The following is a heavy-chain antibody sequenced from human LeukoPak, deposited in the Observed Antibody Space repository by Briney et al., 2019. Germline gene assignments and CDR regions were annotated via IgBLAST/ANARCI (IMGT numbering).Heavy chain of an antibody. CDR1: GFTFSIYW. V-gene: IGHV3-74*01. Sequence: GGSLRLSCAASGFTFSIYWVHWVRQAPGKGLVWVSGINSDGSSTSYADSVKGRFTISRDNAKNTLYLQMNTQRAEDTAVYYCASLDYWGQGTPVTVSS. CDR2: INSDGSST. CDR3: ASLDY. J-gene: IGHJ4*02.